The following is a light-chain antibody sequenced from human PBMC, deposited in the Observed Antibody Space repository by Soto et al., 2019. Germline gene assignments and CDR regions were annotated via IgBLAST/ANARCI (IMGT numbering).Light chain of an antibody. J-gene: IGKJ5*01. V-gene: IGKV1-12*01. CDR1: QHISSW. CDR2: AAS. CDR3: QQATSFPIT. Sequence: DSQMTQSPSSVSASAGDRVTLXXRASQHISSWLDWYQQKPGKAPKXLIYAASGLQTVGPSRFSGSGAGTDFTLTISSLQPEDFATYYCQQATSFPITFGQGTRLDIK.